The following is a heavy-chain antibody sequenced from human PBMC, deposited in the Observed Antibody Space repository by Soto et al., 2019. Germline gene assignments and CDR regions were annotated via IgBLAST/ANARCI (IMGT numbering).Heavy chain of an antibody. V-gene: IGHV1-69*01. CDR2: IIPIFGTA. Sequence: QVQLVQSGAEVKKPGSSVKVSCKASGGTFSSYAISWVRQAPGQGLEWMGGIIPIFGTANYAKKFQGRVTITADESTSTAYMELSSLRSEDTAVYYCAREGVATIIGDYYYYGMDVWGQGTTVTVSS. CDR3: AREGVATIIGDYYYYGMDV. CDR1: GGTFSSYA. J-gene: IGHJ6*02. D-gene: IGHD5-12*01.